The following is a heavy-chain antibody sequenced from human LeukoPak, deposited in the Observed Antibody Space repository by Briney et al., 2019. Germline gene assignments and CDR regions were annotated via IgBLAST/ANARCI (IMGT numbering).Heavy chain of an antibody. Sequence: SETLSLTCTVSGYSISSDYYWGWIRQPPGKGLEWIGNIFHNGNTYYNPSLKSRVTISVDTSKNQFSLKLSSVTAADTAVYYCARRSVVTAINFDAFDIWGQGAMVTVSS. J-gene: IGHJ3*02. V-gene: IGHV4-38-2*02. CDR3: ARRSVVTAINFDAFDI. CDR1: GYSISSDYY. D-gene: IGHD2-21*02. CDR2: IFHNGNT.